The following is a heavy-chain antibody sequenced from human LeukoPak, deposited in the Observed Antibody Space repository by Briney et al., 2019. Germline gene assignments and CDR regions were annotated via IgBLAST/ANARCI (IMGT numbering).Heavy chain of an antibody. J-gene: IGHJ4*02. D-gene: IGHD6-19*01. Sequence: GASVKVSCKASGYTFTSYGISWVRQAPGQGLEWMGWISGYNGNTKYAQKLQGRVTMTTDTSATTAYMELRSLRFDDAAVYFCARDNSYSSGWTDYWGQGTPVTVSS. V-gene: IGHV1-18*04. CDR2: ISGYNGNT. CDR3: ARDNSYSSGWTDY. CDR1: GYTFTSYG.